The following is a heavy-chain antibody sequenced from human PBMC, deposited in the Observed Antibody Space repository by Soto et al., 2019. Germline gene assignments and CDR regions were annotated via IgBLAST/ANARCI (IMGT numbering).Heavy chain of an antibody. J-gene: IGHJ5*02. V-gene: IGHV1-46*01. Sequence: ASVKVSCKASGYTFTSYYMHWVRQAPGQGLEWMGIINPIGGSTSYAQKFQGRVTMTRETSTRTVYMELSSLRSEDTAVYYCARDSSGFYNWFYXWGQGTLFTVSX. CDR2: INPIGGST. CDR1: GYTFTSYY. CDR3: ARDSSGFYNWFYX. D-gene: IGHD3-22*01.